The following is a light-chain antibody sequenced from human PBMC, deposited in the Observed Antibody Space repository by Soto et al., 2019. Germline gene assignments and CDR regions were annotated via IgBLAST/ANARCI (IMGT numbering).Light chain of an antibody. V-gene: IGKV1-39*01. Sequence: DIQMTQSPSSLSASVGDRVTITCRASQSISSYLNWYQQTPGTAPKLLIYAASSLQSGVPSRFGVSGSGTDFTLTISSLQPEDFATYYCQQSYSTPLTFGGGTKVEIK. J-gene: IGKJ4*01. CDR3: QQSYSTPLT. CDR1: QSISSY. CDR2: AAS.